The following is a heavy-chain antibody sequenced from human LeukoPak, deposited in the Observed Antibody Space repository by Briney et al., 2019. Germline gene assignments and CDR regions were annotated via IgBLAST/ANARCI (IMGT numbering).Heavy chain of an antibody. Sequence: SVKVSCKASGGTFSSYAISWVRQAPGQGLEWMGGIIPIFGTANYAQKFQGRVTITADESTSTAYMELSSLRSEDTAAYYCAREITGITIDWGQGTLVTVSS. D-gene: IGHD1-7*01. CDR1: GGTFSSYA. CDR3: AREITGITID. CDR2: IIPIFGTA. J-gene: IGHJ4*02. V-gene: IGHV1-69*13.